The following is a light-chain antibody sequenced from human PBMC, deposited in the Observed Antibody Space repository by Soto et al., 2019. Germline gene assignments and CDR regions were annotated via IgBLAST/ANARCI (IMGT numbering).Light chain of an antibody. CDR2: EVS. CDR3: SSYTSSSTLEGV. V-gene: IGLV2-14*01. Sequence: QAVQSHPASVSGSPGHAIAISCTGTSSDVGGYNYVSWYQQHPGKAPKLMIYEVSNRPSGVSNRFSGSKSGNTASLTISGLQAEDEADYYCSSYTSSSTLEGVFGTGTKVTVL. CDR1: SSDVGGYNY. J-gene: IGLJ1*01.